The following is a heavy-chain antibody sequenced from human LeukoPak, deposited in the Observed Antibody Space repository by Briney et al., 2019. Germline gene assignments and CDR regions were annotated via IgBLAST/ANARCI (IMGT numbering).Heavy chain of an antibody. CDR2: IYHSGST. V-gene: IGHV4-38-2*02. D-gene: IGHD1-20*01. J-gene: IGHJ4*02. CDR1: GYSISSGYY. Sequence: PSETLSLTCTVSGYSISSGYYWGWIRQPPGKGLEWIGSIYHSGSTYYNPSLKSRVTISVDTSKNQFSLKLSSVTAADTAVYYCARIDITGTPFDYWGQGTLVTVSS. CDR3: ARIDITGTPFDY.